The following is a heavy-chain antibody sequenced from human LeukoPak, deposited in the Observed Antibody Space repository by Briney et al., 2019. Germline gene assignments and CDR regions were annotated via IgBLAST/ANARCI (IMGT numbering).Heavy chain of an antibody. CDR1: GYTLTELS. Sequence: VAPVKVSCKVSGYTLTELSIHWVRQAPGKGLEWMGGEDGGPIYAQKFQGRVTMTEDTSTDTAYMDASSLRSEDTAVYYCVSIDLDSWGQGTLVTVSS. V-gene: IGHV1-24*01. D-gene: IGHD3-16*02. J-gene: IGHJ4*02. CDR3: VSIDLDS. CDR2: EDGGP.